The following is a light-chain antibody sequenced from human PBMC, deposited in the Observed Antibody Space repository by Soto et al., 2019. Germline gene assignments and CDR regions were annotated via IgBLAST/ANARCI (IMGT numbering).Light chain of an antibody. V-gene: IGKV1-17*01. CDR3: VQHYSYPLT. CDR1: QDIGTD. CDR2: EAS. J-gene: IGKJ4*01. Sequence: DIQMTQSPSSLSASVADRVTITCRASQDIGTDLGWYQQKPGKAPERLIYEASGLQSGVPSRFSGSGSGTEFTRTVSSLQPEDFATYYCVQHYSYPLTFGGGTKVEIK.